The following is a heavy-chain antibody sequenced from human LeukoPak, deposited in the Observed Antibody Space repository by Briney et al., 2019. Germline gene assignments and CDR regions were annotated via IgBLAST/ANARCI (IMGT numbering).Heavy chain of an antibody. Sequence: ASVKVSCKASGYTFTGYYMHWVRQAPGQGLERMGIINPSGGSTSYAQKFQGRVTMTRDTSTSTVYMELSSLRSEDTAVYYCARHYDSSGYYHDAFDIWGQGTMVTVSS. D-gene: IGHD3-22*01. CDR3: ARHYDSSGYYHDAFDI. V-gene: IGHV1-46*01. CDR1: GYTFTGYY. CDR2: INPSGGST. J-gene: IGHJ3*02.